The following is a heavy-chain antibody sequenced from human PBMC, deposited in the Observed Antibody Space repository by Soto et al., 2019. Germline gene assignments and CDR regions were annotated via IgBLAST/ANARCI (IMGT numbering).Heavy chain of an antibody. CDR1: GGSVRSSRYY. D-gene: IGHD2-2*01. CDR3: ARQYCSSTSCYYAEWFDP. Sequence: SETLSLTCTVSGGSVRSSRYYWGWIRQPPGKGLEWIGYIYYSGSTNYNPSLKSRVTISVDTSKNQFSLKLNSVTAADTAVYYCARQYCSSTSCYYAEWFDPWGQGTLVTVSS. V-gene: IGHV4-61*05. CDR2: IYYSGST. J-gene: IGHJ5*02.